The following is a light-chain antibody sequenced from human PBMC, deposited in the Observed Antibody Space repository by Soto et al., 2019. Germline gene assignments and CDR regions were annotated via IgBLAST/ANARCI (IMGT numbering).Light chain of an antibody. Sequence: QSVLTQLPSVSAAPGQKVTISCAGSSSNIGNNYVSWYQQLPGTAPKLLIYDNNKRPSGIPDRFSGSKSGTSATLGITGLQTGDEADYYCGTWDSSLSVWLFGGGTQLTVL. V-gene: IGLV1-51*01. CDR1: SSNIGNNY. CDR3: GTWDSSLSVWL. CDR2: DNN. J-gene: IGLJ3*02.